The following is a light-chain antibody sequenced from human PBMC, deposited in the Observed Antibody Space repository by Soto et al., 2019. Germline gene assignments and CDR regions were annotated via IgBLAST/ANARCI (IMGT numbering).Light chain of an antibody. CDR1: QLLSSN. CDR3: QQYNNWPRT. J-gene: IGKJ5*01. CDR2: GVS. Sequence: EIVLTQSPAPLSLSPGERATLSCRASQLLSSNLAWYQHKPGQAPRLLIYGVSTRDTGVPDRVSGSASGTEFTLTISSLQSEDFAVYYCQQYNNWPRTFGQGTRREIK. V-gene: IGKV3-15*01.